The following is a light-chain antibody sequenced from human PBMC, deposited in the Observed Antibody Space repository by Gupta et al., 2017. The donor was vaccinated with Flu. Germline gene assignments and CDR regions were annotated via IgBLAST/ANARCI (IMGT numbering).Light chain of an antibody. Sequence: IVMTQSPLSLPVTPGEPASISCRSSQSLLHSNGYNYLDWYLQKPGQSPQLLIYLGSNRASGVPDRFSGSGSGTDFTLKISRVEAEDVGVYYSRQALQTYYTFGQGTKLEIK. V-gene: IGKV2-28*01. J-gene: IGKJ2*01. CDR1: QSLLHSNGYNY. CDR3: RQALQTYYT. CDR2: LGS.